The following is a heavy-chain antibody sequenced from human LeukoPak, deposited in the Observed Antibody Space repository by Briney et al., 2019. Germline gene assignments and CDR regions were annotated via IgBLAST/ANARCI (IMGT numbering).Heavy chain of an antibody. Sequence: SETLSLTCTVSGGSISSSSYYWGWIRQPPGKGLEWIGSIYYSGSTYYNPSLKSRVTISVDTSKNQFSLKLSSVTAADTAVYYCARAAGSYYNVPFDYWGQGTLVTVSS. CDR3: ARAAGSYYNVPFDY. CDR2: IYYSGST. J-gene: IGHJ4*02. V-gene: IGHV4-39*07. D-gene: IGHD3-10*01. CDR1: GGSISSSSYY.